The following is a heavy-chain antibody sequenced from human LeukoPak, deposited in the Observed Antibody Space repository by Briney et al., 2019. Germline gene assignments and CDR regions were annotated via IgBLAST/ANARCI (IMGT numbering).Heavy chain of an antibody. Sequence: PGGSLRLSCAASGFTFSSYGMHWDRQAPGKGREWVAFIRYDGSNKYYGDSLKGRFTISRDNSKNTLYLQINSLRAEDTAVYYGAKTSGIFWSGYYSADHFDYWGQGTLVTVSS. J-gene: IGHJ4*02. D-gene: IGHD3-3*01. CDR1: GFTFSSYG. CDR2: IRYDGSNK. CDR3: AKTSGIFWSGYYSADHFDY. V-gene: IGHV3-30*02.